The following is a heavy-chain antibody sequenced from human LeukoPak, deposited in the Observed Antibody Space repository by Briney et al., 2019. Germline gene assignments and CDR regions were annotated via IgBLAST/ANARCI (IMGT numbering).Heavy chain of an antibody. CDR3: TKGRVSGTHGAFDI. J-gene: IGHJ3*02. CDR1: GFTFGDYA. D-gene: IGHD1-26*01. CDR2: ISWNSDNI. V-gene: IGHV3-9*01. Sequence: GGSLRLSCAASGFTFGDYAMHWVRQAPGKGLECVSGISWNSDNIDYADSVKGRFTISRDNAKNSPYLQMNSLRAEDTALYYCTKGRVSGTHGAFDIWGQGTMVTVSS.